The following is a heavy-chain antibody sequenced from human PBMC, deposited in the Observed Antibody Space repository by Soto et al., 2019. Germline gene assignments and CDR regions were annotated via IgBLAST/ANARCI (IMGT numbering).Heavy chain of an antibody. V-gene: IGHV4-31*03. Sequence: TSETLSLTCTVSVASISSGGYCWSWIRQHPGEGLEWIGYIYYSGSTSYNPSLKSRVTISVDTSKNQFSLKLSSVTDADTAVYYCARESKYDTSGYPPWFAPWGQGTQVTVSS. CDR2: IYYSGST. D-gene: IGHD3-22*01. CDR3: ARESKYDTSGYPPWFAP. J-gene: IGHJ5*02. CDR1: VASISSGGYC.